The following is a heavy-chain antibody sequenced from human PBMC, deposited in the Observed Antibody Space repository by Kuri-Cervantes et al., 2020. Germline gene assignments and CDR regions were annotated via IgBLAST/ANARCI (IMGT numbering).Heavy chain of an antibody. CDR2: ISHEYDYK. J-gene: IGHJ4*02. Sequence: GESLKISCAASGFTFSSYAFHWLRQAPGKGLEWLAFISHEYDYKHYTDSVKGRFTISRDNSKSTLYLQMNSLRPEDTALYYCARDLNWAYTYWGQGTLVTVFS. CDR1: GFTFSSYA. V-gene: IGHV3-30*10. D-gene: IGHD7-27*01. CDR3: ARDLNWAYTY.